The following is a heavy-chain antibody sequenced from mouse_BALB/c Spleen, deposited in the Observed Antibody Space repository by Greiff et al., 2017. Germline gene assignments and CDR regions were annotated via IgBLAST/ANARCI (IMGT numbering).Heavy chain of an antibody. J-gene: IGHJ2*01. Sequence: EVQRVESGGGLVQPGGSRKLSCAASGFTFSSFGMHWVRQAPEKGLEWVAYISSGSSTIYYADTVKGRFTISRDNPKNTLFLQMTSLRSEDTAMYYCARSGYYFDYWGQGTTLTVSS. CDR3: ARSGYYFDY. V-gene: IGHV5-17*02. CDR2: ISSGSSTI. CDR1: GFTFSSFG.